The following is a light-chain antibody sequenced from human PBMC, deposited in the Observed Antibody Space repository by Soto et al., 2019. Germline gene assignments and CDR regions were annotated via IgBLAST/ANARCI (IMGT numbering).Light chain of an antibody. J-gene: IGKJ4*01. CDR3: QQRTSWPT. CDR2: AAS. V-gene: IGKV1-6*01. CDR1: QGIRND. Sequence: AIQMTHSPSSLSASVGDRVTITCRASQGIRNDLGWYQQKPGKAPKLLIYAASSLQSGVPSRFSGSGSGTDFTLTISSLEPEDFAVYYCQQRTSWPTFGGGTKVDIK.